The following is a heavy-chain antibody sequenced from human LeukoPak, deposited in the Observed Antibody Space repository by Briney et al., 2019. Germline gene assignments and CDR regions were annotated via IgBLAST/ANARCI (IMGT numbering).Heavy chain of an antibody. CDR3: TTLSYYYYYYMDV. CDR1: GFTFSNAW. Sequence: GGSLRLSCAASGFTFSNAWMSWVRRAPGKGLEWVGRIKSKTDGGTTDYAAPVKGRFTISRDDSKNTLYLQMNSLKTEDTAVYYCTTLSYYYYYYMDVWGKGTTVTVSS. J-gene: IGHJ6*03. CDR2: IKSKTDGGTT. V-gene: IGHV3-15*01.